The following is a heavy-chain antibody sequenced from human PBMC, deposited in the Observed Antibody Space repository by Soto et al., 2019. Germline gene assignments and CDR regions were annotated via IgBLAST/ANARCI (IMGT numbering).Heavy chain of an antibody. CDR3: ARASPVVTDV. CDR1: GCSISSGDYY. Sequence: VPLQEAGPGPVKPSQTLSLTCTFSGCSISSGDYYWSWIRHPPGKGLEWIGYIYYSGSTYYNPSLKSRVTISVDTSKNQFSLKLSSVTAADTAVYYCARASPVVTDVWGQGTTVTVSS. J-gene: IGHJ6*02. D-gene: IGHD5-18*01. V-gene: IGHV4-30-4*01. CDR2: IYYSGST.